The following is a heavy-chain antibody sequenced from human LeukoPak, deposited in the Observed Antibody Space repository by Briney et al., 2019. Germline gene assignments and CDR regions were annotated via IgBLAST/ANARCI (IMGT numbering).Heavy chain of an antibody. CDR2: ISSSSRSI. D-gene: IGHD6-13*01. CDR3: ARDRAPIAAAGQRHFQH. J-gene: IGHJ1*01. CDR1: GFTFSTYG. Sequence: GGSLRLSCAASGFTFSTYGINWVRQAPGKGLEWVAYISSSSRSIHYADSVKGRLTISRDDGKNSLYLQMNSLRVEDTAVYYCARDRAPIAAAGQRHFQHWGQGTLVTVSS. V-gene: IGHV3-48*04.